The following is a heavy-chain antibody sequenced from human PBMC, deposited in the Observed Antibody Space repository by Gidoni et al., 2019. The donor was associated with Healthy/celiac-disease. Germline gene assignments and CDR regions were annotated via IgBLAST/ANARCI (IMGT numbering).Heavy chain of an antibody. CDR1: GFTFDDYA. Sequence: EVHLVESGGGLVQPGRSLRLSCAASGFTFDDYAMHWVRQAPGKGLEWVSGISWNSGSIGYADSVKGRFTISRDNAKNSLYLQMNSLRAEDTALYYCAKLGIAAAGTGDYWGQGTLVTVSS. CDR2: ISWNSGSI. CDR3: AKLGIAAAGTGDY. D-gene: IGHD6-13*01. V-gene: IGHV3-9*01. J-gene: IGHJ4*02.